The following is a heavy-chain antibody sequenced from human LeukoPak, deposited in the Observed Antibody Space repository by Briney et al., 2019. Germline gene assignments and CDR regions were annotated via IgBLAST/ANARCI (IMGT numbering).Heavy chain of an antibody. D-gene: IGHD3-10*01. V-gene: IGHV3-48*01. Sequence: PGGSLRLSCAASGFTFSSYSMYWVRQAPGKGLEWVLYISSSSSAIYYADSVKGRFTISRDNAKNSLYLQMNSLRAEDTAVYYCARVWFGYFFQWGQGALVTVSS. CDR3: ARVWFGYFFQ. CDR1: GFTFSSYS. CDR2: ISSSSSAI. J-gene: IGHJ4*02.